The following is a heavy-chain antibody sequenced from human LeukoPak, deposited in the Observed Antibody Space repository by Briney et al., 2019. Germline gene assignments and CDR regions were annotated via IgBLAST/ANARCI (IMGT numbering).Heavy chain of an antibody. J-gene: IGHJ4*02. D-gene: IGHD6-13*01. Sequence: GGSLRLSCAASGFTFSSYWMSWVRQAPGKGLEWVANIKQDGSEKYYVDSVKGRFTISRDNAKNSLYLRMNSLRAEDTAVYYCTRIAAAGFDCWGQGTLVTVPS. CDR1: GFTFSSYW. CDR3: TRIAAAGFDC. V-gene: IGHV3-7*01. CDR2: IKQDGSEK.